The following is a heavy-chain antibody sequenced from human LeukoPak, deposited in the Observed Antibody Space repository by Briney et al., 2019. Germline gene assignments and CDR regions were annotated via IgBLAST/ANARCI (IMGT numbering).Heavy chain of an antibody. Sequence: PGGSLRLSCAASGFTFDDYAMHWVRQAPGKGLEWVSGISWNSGSIGYADSVKGRFTISRDNAKNSLYLQVNSLRAEDTAVYYCASTVSDLFDYWGQGTLVTVSS. CDR3: ASTVSDLFDY. CDR1: GFTFDDYA. J-gene: IGHJ4*02. CDR2: ISWNSGSI. V-gene: IGHV3-9*01. D-gene: IGHD4-17*01.